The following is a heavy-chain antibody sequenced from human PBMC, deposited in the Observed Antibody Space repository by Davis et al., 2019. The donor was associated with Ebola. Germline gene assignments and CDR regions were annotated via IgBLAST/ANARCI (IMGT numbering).Heavy chain of an antibody. J-gene: IGHJ4*02. CDR1: GGSISSGGYY. CDR2: IYYSGST. D-gene: IGHD5-12*01. Sequence: SETLSLTCTVSGGSISSGGYYWSWIRQHPGKGLEWIGYIYYSGSTYYNPSLKSRVTISVDTSKNQFSLKLSSVTAADTAVYYCARGPRWLRSHFDYWGQGTLVTVSS. V-gene: IGHV4-31*03. CDR3: ARGPRWLRSHFDY.